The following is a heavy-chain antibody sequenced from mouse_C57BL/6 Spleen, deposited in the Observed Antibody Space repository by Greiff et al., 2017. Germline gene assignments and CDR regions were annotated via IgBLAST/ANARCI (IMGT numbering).Heavy chain of an antibody. Sequence: EVQLVESGGGLVQPGGSLKLSCAASGFTFSDYYMYWVRQTPEKRLEWVAYISNGGGSTYYPDTVKGRFTISRDNAKNTLYLQMSRLKSEDTAMYYCARIYYYGSSYWYFDVWGTGTTVTVSS. CDR3: ARIYYYGSSYWYFDV. J-gene: IGHJ1*03. D-gene: IGHD1-1*01. V-gene: IGHV5-12*01. CDR1: GFTFSDYY. CDR2: ISNGGGST.